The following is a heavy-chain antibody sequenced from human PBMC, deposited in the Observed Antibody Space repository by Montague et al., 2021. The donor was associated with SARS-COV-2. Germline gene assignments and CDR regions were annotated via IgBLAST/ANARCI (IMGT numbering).Heavy chain of an antibody. CDR3: AKPFYDYIWGSYRQTGYFDY. V-gene: IGHV3-33*08. CDR1: GFTVSSNY. Sequence: SLRLSCAASGFTVSSNYMSWVRQAPGKGLEWVAVIWYDGSNKCYADSVKGRFTISRDNSKNTLYLQMNSLRAEDTAVYYCAKPFYDYIWGSYRQTGYFDYWGQGTLVTVSS. D-gene: IGHD3-16*02. J-gene: IGHJ4*02. CDR2: IWYDGSNK.